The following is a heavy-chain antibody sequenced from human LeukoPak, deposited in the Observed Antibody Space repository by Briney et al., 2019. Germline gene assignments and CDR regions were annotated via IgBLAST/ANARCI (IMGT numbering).Heavy chain of an antibody. J-gene: IGHJ4*02. D-gene: IGHD1-1*01. CDR3: VRARLERRISAFDS. CDR2: ILQSGST. Sequence: SETLSLTCTVSAYPISSGYYWGWIRQPPGKGLEWIGIILQSGSTYYNPSLKSRVAISVDTSKNQFSLRLSSVTAADTAVYYCVRARLERRISAFDSWGQGTLVTVSS. V-gene: IGHV4-38-2*02. CDR1: AYPISSGYY.